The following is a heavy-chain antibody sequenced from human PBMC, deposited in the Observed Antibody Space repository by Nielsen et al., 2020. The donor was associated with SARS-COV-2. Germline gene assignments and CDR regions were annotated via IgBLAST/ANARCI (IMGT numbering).Heavy chain of an antibody. J-gene: IGHJ6*02. CDR2: IYYSGST. Sequence: GSLRLSCTVSGGSISSSSYYWGWIRQPPGKGLEWTGSIYYSGSTYYNPSLKSRVTISVDTSKNQFSLKLSSVTAADTAVYYCARGGGYYGSGSYSWYYGMDVWGQGTTVTVSS. CDR3: ARGGGYYGSGSYSWYYGMDV. D-gene: IGHD3-10*01. CDR1: GGSISSSSYY. V-gene: IGHV4-39*01.